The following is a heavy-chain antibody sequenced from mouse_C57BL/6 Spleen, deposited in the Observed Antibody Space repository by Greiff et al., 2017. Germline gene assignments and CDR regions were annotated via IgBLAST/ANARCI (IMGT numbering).Heavy chain of an antibody. J-gene: IGHJ1*03. CDR2: SRNKANDYTT. CDR1: GFTFSDFY. Sequence: EVKVVESGGGLVQSGRSLRLSCATSGFTFSDFYMEWVRQAPGKGLEWIAASRNKANDYTTEYSASVKGRFIVSRDTSQSILYLQMNALRAEDTAIYYCARDASYGSSRYFDVWGTGTTVTVSS. D-gene: IGHD1-1*01. CDR3: ARDASYGSSRYFDV. V-gene: IGHV7-1*01.